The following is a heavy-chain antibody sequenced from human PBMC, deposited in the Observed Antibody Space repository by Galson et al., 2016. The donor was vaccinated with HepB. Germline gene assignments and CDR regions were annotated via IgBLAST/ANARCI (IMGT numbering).Heavy chain of an antibody. V-gene: IGHV1-18*01. CDR2: ISAFSGVT. CDR3: ARDRGSYYAKPSVFDS. J-gene: IGHJ4*02. D-gene: IGHD1-26*01. Sequence: SVKVSCKASGYTFTSYGVSWVRQAPGQGLEWMGWISAFSGVTRYAKKLQGRITMTTDTSLGTAYMELGNLISDDTAVYYCARDRGSYYAKPSVFDSCGQGTLVTVSS. CDR1: GYTFTSYG.